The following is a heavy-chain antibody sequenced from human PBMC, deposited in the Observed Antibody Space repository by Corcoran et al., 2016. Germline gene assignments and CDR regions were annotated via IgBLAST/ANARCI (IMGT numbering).Heavy chain of an antibody. D-gene: IGHD3-10*01. CDR2: IIPIFGTA. Sequence: QVQLVQSGAEVKKPGSSVKVSCKASGGTFSSYAIKWVRQAPGQGLEWIGGIIPIFGTANYAQMFQGRVTINEDESTSTAYMELSSLKSEDTAVYYCAVGKGAVRIIFFDYWGQGTLVTVSS. CDR1: GGTFSSYA. CDR3: AVGKGAVRIIFFDY. J-gene: IGHJ4*02. V-gene: IGHV1-69*01.